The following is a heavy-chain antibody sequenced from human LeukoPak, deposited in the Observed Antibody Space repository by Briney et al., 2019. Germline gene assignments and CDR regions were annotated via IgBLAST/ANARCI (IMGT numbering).Heavy chain of an antibody. Sequence: GGSLRPSCEASGFTSTTYSMTWVRQAPGKGLEWVSIISSGSSAIFSADALKGRFTISRDDAKNLLYLDMNSLRPEDTAVYYCARGHTAVTRHFDFWGQGTLVTVSS. D-gene: IGHD4-17*01. CDR1: GFTSTTYS. CDR3: ARGHTAVTRHFDF. CDR2: ISSGSSAI. J-gene: IGHJ4*02. V-gene: IGHV3-21*01.